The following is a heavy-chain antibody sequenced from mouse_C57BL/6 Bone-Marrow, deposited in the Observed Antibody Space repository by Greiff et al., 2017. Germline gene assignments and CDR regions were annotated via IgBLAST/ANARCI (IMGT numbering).Heavy chain of an antibody. CDR3: ARRYYGSSYGYFDV. Sequence: VMLVESGPGLVAPSQSLSITCTVSGFPLTSYAISWVRQPPGKGLEWLGVIWTGGGTNYNSALKSRLSISKDNSKSQVFLKMNSLQTDDTARYYCARRYYGSSYGYFDVWGTGTTVTVSS. CDR2: IWTGGGT. V-gene: IGHV2-9-1*01. CDR1: GFPLTSYA. J-gene: IGHJ1*03. D-gene: IGHD1-1*01.